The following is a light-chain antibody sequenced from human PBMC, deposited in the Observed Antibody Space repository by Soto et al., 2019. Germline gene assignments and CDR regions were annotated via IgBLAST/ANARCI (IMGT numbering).Light chain of an antibody. V-gene: IGKV3-20*01. CDR2: GAS. CDR1: QSVSSSY. J-gene: IGKJ1*01. CDR3: QKYGSSPPT. Sequence: EIVLTQSPGTLSLSPGERATLSCRASQSVSSSYLAWYQQKPGQAPRLLIYGASSRATGIPDRFSGSGSGTDFTLTIRRLEPEDFAVYYCQKYGSSPPTFGQGTKVEIK.